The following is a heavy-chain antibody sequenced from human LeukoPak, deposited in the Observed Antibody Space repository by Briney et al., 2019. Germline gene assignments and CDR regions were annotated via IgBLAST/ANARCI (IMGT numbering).Heavy chain of an antibody. CDR1: GGSFSGYY. V-gene: IGHV4-34*01. D-gene: IGHD1-20*01. CDR2: INHSGST. J-gene: IGHJ4*02. CDR3: ARGREDNWNLFDC. Sequence: ASETLSLTCAVYGGSFSGYYWSWIRQPPGKGLEWIGEINHSGSTNYNPSLKSRVTISVDTSKKQFSLKSSSVTAADTAVYYCARGREDNWNLFDCWGQGTLVTVSS.